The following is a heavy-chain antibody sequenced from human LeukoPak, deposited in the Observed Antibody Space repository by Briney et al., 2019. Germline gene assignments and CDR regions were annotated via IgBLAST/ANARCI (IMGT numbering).Heavy chain of an antibody. Sequence: PGGSLSLSCAASGFTFSSYAMSWVRQAPGKGLEWVSTISGSGGSTYHADSVKGRFTISRDNSKNTLYLQMNSLRAEDTAVYYCAKVGYYDRIRGPLDVLRQGTTVTVSS. D-gene: IGHD3-22*01. CDR1: GFTFSSYA. V-gene: IGHV3-23*01. CDR2: ISGSGGST. J-gene: IGHJ6*02. CDR3: AKVGYYDRIRGPLDV.